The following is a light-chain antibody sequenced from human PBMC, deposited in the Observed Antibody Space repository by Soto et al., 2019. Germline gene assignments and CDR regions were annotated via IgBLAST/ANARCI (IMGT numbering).Light chain of an antibody. CDR1: TGAVTSGHY. V-gene: IGLV7-46*01. J-gene: IGLJ2*01. Sequence: QAVVTQEPSLTVSPGGTVTLTCASSTGAVTSGHYPYWFQQKPGQAPRTLIYDTSNKHSWTPARFSGSLVGGKPALTLSGAQPEDEAEYFCLLSYGGARRVFGGGTKPPS. CDR3: LLSYGGARRV. CDR2: DTS.